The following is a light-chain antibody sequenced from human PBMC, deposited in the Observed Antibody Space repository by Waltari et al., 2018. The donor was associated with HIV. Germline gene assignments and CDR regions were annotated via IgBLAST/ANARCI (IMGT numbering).Light chain of an antibody. J-gene: IGLJ1*01. V-gene: IGLV3-25*03. CDR1: ASPKPY. Sequence: SSELTQPPSVSVSPGQTAIIPFSGDASPKPYTHWVQQKAGQAPVVVIHKNTERPSGIPERFSASRSGTTVTLTITGVQTDDEADYYCLSADSSGTYVFGPGTTVTVL. CDR3: LSADSSGTYV. CDR2: KNT.